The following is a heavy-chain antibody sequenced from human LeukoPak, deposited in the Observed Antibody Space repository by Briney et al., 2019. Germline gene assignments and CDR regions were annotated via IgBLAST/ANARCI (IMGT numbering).Heavy chain of an antibody. V-gene: IGHV1-69*04. D-gene: IGHD1-26*01. CDR1: GGTFSSYA. Sequence: SVKVSCKASGGTFSSYAISWVRQAPGQGLEWMGRIIPILGIANYAQKFQGRVTITADKSTSTAYMELSSLRSEDTAVYYCARGSGSYSFDIWGQGTMVTVSS. J-gene: IGHJ3*02. CDR2: IIPILGIA. CDR3: ARGSGSYSFDI.